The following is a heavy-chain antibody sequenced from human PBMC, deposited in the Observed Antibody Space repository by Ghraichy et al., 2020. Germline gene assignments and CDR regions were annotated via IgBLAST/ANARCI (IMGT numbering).Heavy chain of an antibody. D-gene: IGHD1-26*01. CDR3: ARGVGGKGTNWFDP. CDR1: GGSISSGGYS. CDR2: IYHSGST. V-gene: IGHV4-30-2*01. Sequence: SETLSLTCAVSGGSISSGGYSWSWIRQPPGKGLEWIGYIYHSGSTYYNPSLKSRVTISVDRSKNQFSLKLSSVTAADTAVYYCARGVGGKGTNWFDPWGQGTLVTVSS. J-gene: IGHJ5*02.